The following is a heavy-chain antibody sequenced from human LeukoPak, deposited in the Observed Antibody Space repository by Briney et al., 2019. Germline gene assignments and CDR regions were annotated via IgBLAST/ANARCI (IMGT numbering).Heavy chain of an antibody. V-gene: IGHV3-48*03. CDR1: GFTFSSYE. CDR3: ARDQVRYDILTGYSSTGYMDV. D-gene: IGHD3-9*01. J-gene: IGHJ6*03. Sequence: QTGGSLRLSCAASGFTFSSYEMNWVRQAPGKGLEWVSYISGSGSTIYYADSVKGRFTISRDNAKNSLYLQMNSLRAEDTAVYYCARDQVRYDILTGYSSTGYMDVWGKGTTVTVSS. CDR2: ISGSGSTI.